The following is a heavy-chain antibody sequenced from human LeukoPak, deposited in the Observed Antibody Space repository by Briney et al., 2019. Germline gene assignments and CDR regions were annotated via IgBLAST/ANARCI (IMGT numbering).Heavy chain of an antibody. D-gene: IGHD2-2*01. CDR3: AKGILGCSSTSCYGYMDV. Sequence: GGSLRLSCAASGFTFSNYWMTWVRQTPGKGLEWVSVISASGGSTYNADSVKGRFTISRDNSKNTLYLQMNSLRVEDTAVYYCAKGILGCSSTSCYGYMDVWGKGTTVTVSS. J-gene: IGHJ6*03. CDR1: GFTFSNYW. V-gene: IGHV3-23*01. CDR2: ISASGGST.